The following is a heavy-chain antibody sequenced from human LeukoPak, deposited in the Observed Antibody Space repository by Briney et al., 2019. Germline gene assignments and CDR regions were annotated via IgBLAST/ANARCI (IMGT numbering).Heavy chain of an antibody. D-gene: IGHD6-19*01. CDR1: GASISDHY. J-gene: IGHJ4*02. Sequence: PSETLSLTCSVSGASISDHYWSWIRQPPGKGLEWIGYAHYNGGTNYNSSLKSRLTISVDTSKNQFSLRLTSETAADTAVYYCARGGWYEDYWGQGTLVTVSS. CDR3: ARGGWYEDY. CDR2: AHYNGGT. V-gene: IGHV4-59*11.